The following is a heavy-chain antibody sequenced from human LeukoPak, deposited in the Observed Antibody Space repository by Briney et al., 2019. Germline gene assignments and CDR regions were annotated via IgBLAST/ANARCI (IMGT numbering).Heavy chain of an antibody. J-gene: IGHJ3*02. CDR2: ISTFNGHT. V-gene: IGHV1-18*01. CDR1: GYTFTTYG. Sequence: GASVKVSCKASGYTFTTYGISWVRQAPGHGLEWMGWISTFNGHTNYAQSRQDRVTMTTDTSTSTAYMELRSLRSDDTAVYYCAKVVWFGSPVAFDIWGQGTMVTVSS. D-gene: IGHD3-10*01. CDR3: AKVVWFGSPVAFDI.